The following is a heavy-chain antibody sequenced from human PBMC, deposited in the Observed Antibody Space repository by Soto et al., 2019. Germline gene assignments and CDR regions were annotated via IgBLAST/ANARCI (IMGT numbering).Heavy chain of an antibody. CDR3: AISQDRGGRTTFIY. CDR2: INWKSDI. Sequence: PGGSLRLSCAVSGFTFDDNAMHWVRQAPEKGLEWVSGINWKSDIGYADSVKGRSTISRANAENSLYLQMNSLRAEDTALYYCAISQDRGGRTTFIYWGQGTQVTVSS. CDR1: GFTFDDNA. V-gene: IGHV3-9*01. J-gene: IGHJ4*02. D-gene: IGHD3-16*01.